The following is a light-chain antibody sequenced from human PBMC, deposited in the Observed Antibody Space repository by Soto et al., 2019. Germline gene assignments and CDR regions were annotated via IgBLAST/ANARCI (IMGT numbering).Light chain of an antibody. CDR3: QQRSNWPPT. V-gene: IGKV3-11*01. Sequence: EIVLTQSPATLSLSPGERATLSCTASQSVSSNYFAWYQQKPGQAPRLLIYDASNRATGIPARFSGSGSGTDFTLTISSLEPEDFAVYYCQQRSNWPPTFGQGTKVDIK. CDR1: QSVSSNY. CDR2: DAS. J-gene: IGKJ1*01.